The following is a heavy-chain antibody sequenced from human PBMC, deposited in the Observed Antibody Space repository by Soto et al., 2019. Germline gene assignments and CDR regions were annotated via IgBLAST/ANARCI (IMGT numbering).Heavy chain of an antibody. J-gene: IGHJ6*02. D-gene: IGHD4-17*01. CDR1: GFSFSTYG. V-gene: IGHV3-30*18. CDR2: ISYDGSNK. CDR3: AKETDYGDYPYYYGMDV. Sequence: GGSLRLSCAASGFSFSTYGMHWVRQAPGKGLEWVAVISYDGSNKYYADSVKGRLTISRDNSRNTLYLQMNSLRGEDTAVYHCAKETDYGDYPYYYGMDVWGQGSTVTVSS.